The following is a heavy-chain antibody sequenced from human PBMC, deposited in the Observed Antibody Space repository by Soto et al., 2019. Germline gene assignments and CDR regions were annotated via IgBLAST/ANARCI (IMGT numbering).Heavy chain of an antibody. D-gene: IGHD3-9*01. Sequence: GGSLRLSCAASGFTFSSYGMHWVRQAPGKGLEWVAVIWYDGSNKYYADSVKGRFTIYRDNSKNTLYLQMNSLRAEDTAVYYCARDLFEDDILTGYFIYGMDVWGQGTTVTVSS. CDR2: IWYDGSNK. V-gene: IGHV3-33*01. CDR1: GFTFSSYG. CDR3: ARDLFEDDILTGYFIYGMDV. J-gene: IGHJ6*02.